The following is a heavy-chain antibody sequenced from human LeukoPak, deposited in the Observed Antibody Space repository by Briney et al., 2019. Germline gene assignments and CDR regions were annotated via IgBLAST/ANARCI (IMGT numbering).Heavy chain of an antibody. CDR3: ARGGDRSFDY. CDR1: GGSISSSNW. Sequence: SETLSLTCAVSGGSISSSNWWSWVRQPPGKGLEWIAEIHHSGSINYNPSLKSRVTISVDKAKNQFSLNLNPVTAADTAVYYCARGGDRSFDYWGQGTLVTVSS. V-gene: IGHV4-4*02. J-gene: IGHJ4*02. D-gene: IGHD3-10*01. CDR2: IHHSGSI.